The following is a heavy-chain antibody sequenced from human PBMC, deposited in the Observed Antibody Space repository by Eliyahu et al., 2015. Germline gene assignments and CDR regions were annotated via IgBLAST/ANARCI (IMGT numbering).Heavy chain of an antibody. Sequence: EVQLVQSGAEVKKPGESLXISCKXSGYSXTSYXIXXGRQMPGKGLEWMGIIYPGDSDTRYSPSFQGQVTISADKSISTAYLQWSSLKASDTAMYYCARQTRYYDILTGRDYYYYMDVWGKGTTVTVSS. D-gene: IGHD3-9*01. CDR1: GYSXTSYX. CDR3: ARQTRYYDILTGRDYYYYMDV. V-gene: IGHV5-51*01. J-gene: IGHJ6*03. CDR2: IYPGDSDT.